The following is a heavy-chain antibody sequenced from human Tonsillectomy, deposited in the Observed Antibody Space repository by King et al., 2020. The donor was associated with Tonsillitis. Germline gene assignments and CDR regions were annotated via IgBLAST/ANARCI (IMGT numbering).Heavy chain of an antibody. CDR3: ARVVGATYYYYGMDV. J-gene: IGHJ6*02. D-gene: IGHD1-26*01. V-gene: IGHV4-30-2*01. CDR1: GGSIRSGGYS. CDR2: IYHGGST. Sequence: LQLQESGPGLVKPSQTLSLTCAVSGGSIRSGGYSWSWIRQPPGKGLEWIGNIYHGGSTSYNPSLKSRVTISVDRSKNPFSLKLSSVTAADTAVYYCARVVGATYYYYGMDVWGQGTPVTVSS.